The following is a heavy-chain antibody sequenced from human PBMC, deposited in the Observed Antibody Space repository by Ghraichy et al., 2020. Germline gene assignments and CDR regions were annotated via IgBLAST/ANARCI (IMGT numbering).Heavy chain of an antibody. Sequence: SETLSITCTVSGGSISTFYWSWIRQPPGKGLEWIAYIYYSGSRNYNPSLSSRAAISVDTSKNQFSLQLRSVTAADTAVYYCARGSFTAAGTFDNWGQGTLVTVSS. CDR3: ARGSFTAAGTFDN. D-gene: IGHD6-13*01. J-gene: IGHJ5*02. CDR2: IYYSGSR. V-gene: IGHV4-59*01. CDR1: GGSISTFY.